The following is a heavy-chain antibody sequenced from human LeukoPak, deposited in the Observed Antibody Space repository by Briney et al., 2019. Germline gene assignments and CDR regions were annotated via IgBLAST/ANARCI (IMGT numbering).Heavy chain of an antibody. J-gene: IGHJ5*02. CDR3: ASLGIVVVPAAKFDP. Sequence: GGSLRLSCAASGFTFSSYEMNWVRQAPGKGLEWVSYISSSGSTIYYADSVKGRFTISRDNAKNSLYLQMNSLRAEDTAVYYCASLGIVVVPAAKFDPWGQGTLATVSS. CDR2: ISSSGSTI. D-gene: IGHD2-2*01. V-gene: IGHV3-48*03. CDR1: GFTFSSYE.